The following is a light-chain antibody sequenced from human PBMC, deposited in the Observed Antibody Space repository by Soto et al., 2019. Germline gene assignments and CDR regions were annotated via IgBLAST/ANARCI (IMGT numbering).Light chain of an antibody. V-gene: IGKV3-11*01. Sequence: ETVLTQSPATLSLSPGERATLSCRASQSVSNSLAWYQQKPGQAPRLLISDVASRATGIPARFSGSGSGTDFTLTISSLEPEDFAIYYCQQRSNWPLITFGQGTRLEIK. CDR3: QQRSNWPLIT. J-gene: IGKJ5*01. CDR2: DVA. CDR1: QSVSNS.